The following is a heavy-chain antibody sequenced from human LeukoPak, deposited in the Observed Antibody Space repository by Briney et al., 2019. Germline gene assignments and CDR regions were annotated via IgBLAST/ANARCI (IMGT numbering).Heavy chain of an antibody. V-gene: IGHV3-23*01. D-gene: IGHD2-2*01. J-gene: IGHJ4*02. Sequence: PGGSLRLSCAASGFTFSSYAMSWVRQAPGKGLEWVSAISGSGGSTYYADSVKGRFTISRDNAKNSLYLQMNGLRAEDTALYYCAKGSSASRPYYFDYWGQGTLVTVSS. CDR3: AKGSSASRPYYFDY. CDR2: ISGSGGST. CDR1: GFTFSSYA.